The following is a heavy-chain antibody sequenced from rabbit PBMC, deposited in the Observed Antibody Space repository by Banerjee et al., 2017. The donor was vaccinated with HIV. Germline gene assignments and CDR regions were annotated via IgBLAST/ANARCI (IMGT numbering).Heavy chain of an antibody. V-gene: IGHV1S45*01. CDR2: INTSTGNT. Sequence: QEQLEESGGDLVKPEGSLTLTCTASGFSFTNKYVMCWVRQAPGKGLEWIACINTSTGNTVYASWAKGRFTISKTSSTTVTLQMTSLTAADTATYFCARSGAYDGYGNGMIRWDLWGPGTLVTVS. CDR1: GFSFTNKYV. D-gene: IGHD7-1*01. J-gene: IGHJ3*01. CDR3: ARSGAYDGYGNGMIRWDL.